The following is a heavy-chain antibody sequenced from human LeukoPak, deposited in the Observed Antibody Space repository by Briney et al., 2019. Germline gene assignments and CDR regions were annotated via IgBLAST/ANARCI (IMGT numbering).Heavy chain of an antibody. J-gene: IGHJ4*02. V-gene: IGHV3-43*02. CDR2: ISGDGGST. CDR3: ARESESSGWYDY. Sequence: GGSLRLSCAAPGFTFHDYAIHWVRQAPGKGLEWVSLISGDGGSTFYADSVKGRFTISRDNSKNSLYLQMNSLRSDDTALYYCARESESSGWYDYWGQGTLVTVSS. D-gene: IGHD6-19*01. CDR1: GFTFHDYA.